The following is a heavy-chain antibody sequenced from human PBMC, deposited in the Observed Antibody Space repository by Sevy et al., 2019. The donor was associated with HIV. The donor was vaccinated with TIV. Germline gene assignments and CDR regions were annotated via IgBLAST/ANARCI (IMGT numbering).Heavy chain of an antibody. CDR2: ICFNSDDT. CDR1: GTTFRSCS. D-gene: IGHD3-16*01. J-gene: IGHJ3*01. CDR3: AKIWDWRGDGFDV. Sequence: GSLRLSCAVSGTTFRSCSMSWVRQAPGKGLEWVSTICFNSDDTWYADSVLGRFTFSRDTSKSTLYLQMNSLRAEDTAVYFCAKIWDWRGDGFDVWGQGTMVTVSS. V-gene: IGHV3-23*01.